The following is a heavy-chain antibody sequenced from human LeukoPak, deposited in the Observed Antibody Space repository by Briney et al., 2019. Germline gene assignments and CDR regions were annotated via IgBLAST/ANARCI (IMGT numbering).Heavy chain of an antibody. V-gene: IGHV3-23*01. D-gene: IGHD2-15*01. J-gene: IGHJ6*03. CDR1: GFSLSSSA. Sequence: GGSLRLSCAASGFSLSSSAMNWVRQAPGKGLEWVSAISGSGGSTYYADSVKGRFTISRDNAMNSLYLQVNSLRAEDTAVYFCARGFKTPYYYYWYMDVWGKGTTVTVSS. CDR2: ISGSGGST. CDR3: ARGFKTPYYYYWYMDV.